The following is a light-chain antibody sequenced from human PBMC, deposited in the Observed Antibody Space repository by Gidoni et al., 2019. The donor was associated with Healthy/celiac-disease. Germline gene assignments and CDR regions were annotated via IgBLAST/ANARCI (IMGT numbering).Light chain of an antibody. Sequence: EGVFTQPPGTLSLSPGERATLSCSASQSVSSSYLAWYQQKPGQAPRLLIYGASSRATGIPDRFSGSGSGTDFTLTISRLEAEDFAVYYCKQYGSSPMYTFGQGTKLEIK. CDR1: QSVSSSY. J-gene: IGKJ2*01. V-gene: IGKV3-20*01. CDR2: GAS. CDR3: KQYGSSPMYT.